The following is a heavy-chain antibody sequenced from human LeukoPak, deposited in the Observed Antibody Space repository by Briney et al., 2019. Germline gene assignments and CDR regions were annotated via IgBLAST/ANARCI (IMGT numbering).Heavy chain of an antibody. J-gene: IGHJ6*02. Sequence: ASVKVSCKASAYTFTGYGISWVRQAPGQGLEWMGWISAYNGNTNYAQKLQGRVTMTTDTSTSTAYMELRSLRSDDTAVYYCAAAPQNYYYYGMDVWGQGTTVTVSS. CDR1: AYTFTGYG. CDR2: ISAYNGNT. V-gene: IGHV1-18*01. CDR3: AAAPQNYYYYGMDV.